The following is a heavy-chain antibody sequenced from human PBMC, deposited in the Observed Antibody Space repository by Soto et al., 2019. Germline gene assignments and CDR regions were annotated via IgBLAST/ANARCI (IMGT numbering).Heavy chain of an antibody. V-gene: IGHV3-23*01. J-gene: IGHJ1*01. CDR1: GFTFSNYA. CDR2: ISGSGGST. D-gene: IGHD3-22*01. Sequence: HPGGSLRLSCAASGFTFSNYAMSWVRQAPGKGLEWISVISGSGGSTYYADSVKGRFTISRDNSKNTLYLQMNSLRAEDTAVYYCAREGYYDSSHWAYFQHWGQGTLVTVSS. CDR3: AREGYYDSSHWAYFQH.